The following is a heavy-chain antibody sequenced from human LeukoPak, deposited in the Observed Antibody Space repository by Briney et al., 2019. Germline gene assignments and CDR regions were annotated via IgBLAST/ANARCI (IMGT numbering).Heavy chain of an antibody. CDR3: ARRMGSGWYSWFDP. V-gene: IGHV4-59*01. D-gene: IGHD6-19*01. CDR1: GGSISSYY. Sequence: SETLSLTCTVSGGSISSYYWSWIRQPPGKGLEWIGYIYYSGSTNYNPSLKSRVTISVDTSKNQFSLKLSSVTAADTAVYYCARRMGSGWYSWFDPWGQGTLVTVSS. CDR2: IYYSGST. J-gene: IGHJ5*02.